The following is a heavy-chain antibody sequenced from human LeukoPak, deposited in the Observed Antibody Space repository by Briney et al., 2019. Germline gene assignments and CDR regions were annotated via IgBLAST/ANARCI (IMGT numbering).Heavy chain of an antibody. D-gene: IGHD5-18*01. J-gene: IGHJ4*02. CDR2: ISGSGGST. CDR3: ATVRGYTFVNEYHFEN. V-gene: IGHV3-23*01. CDR1: GFTFSSYA. Sequence: GGSLRLSCAASGFTFSSYAMSWVRQAPGKGLEWVSAISGSGGSTYYADSVKGRFIISRDNSRNTLQLLLNSLRAEDTALYYCATVRGYTFVNEYHFENWGQGTLVTVTS.